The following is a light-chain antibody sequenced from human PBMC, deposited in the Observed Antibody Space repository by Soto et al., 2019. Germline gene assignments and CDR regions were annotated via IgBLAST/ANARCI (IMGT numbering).Light chain of an antibody. CDR2: ETS. J-gene: IGKJ4*01. CDR1: QSVRANY. Sequence: DMVLTQSPGTLSLSPGERATLSCRASQSVRANYVAWYQQKPGQAPRVLIYETSRGATGIPDRFSGSGSGTDFTLAISRLEPEDFAVYYCQQRSNWLTFGGGTKVEIK. V-gene: IGKV3D-20*02. CDR3: QQRSNWLT.